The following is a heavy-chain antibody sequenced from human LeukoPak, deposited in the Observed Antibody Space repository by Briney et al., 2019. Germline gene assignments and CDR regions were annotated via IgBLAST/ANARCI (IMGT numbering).Heavy chain of an antibody. Sequence: GGSLRLSCAASGFTFSSYAMSWVRQAPGKGLEWVSAISGSGGSTYYADSVKGRFTISRDNSKNTLYLQMNSLRAEDTAVYYCARDPTRGSGWYFDYWGQGTLVTVSS. D-gene: IGHD6-19*01. CDR1: GFTFSSYA. V-gene: IGHV3-23*01. CDR2: ISGSGGST. J-gene: IGHJ4*02. CDR3: ARDPTRGSGWYFDY.